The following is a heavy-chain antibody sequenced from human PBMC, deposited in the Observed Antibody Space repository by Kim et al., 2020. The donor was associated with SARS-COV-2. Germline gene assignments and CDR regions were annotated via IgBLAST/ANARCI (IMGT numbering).Heavy chain of an antibody. CDR3: ARGRYYYGSGVGPFDY. J-gene: IGHJ4*02. Sequence: SETLSLTCTVSGGSISSGGYYWSWIRQHPGKGLEWIGYIYYSGSTYYNPSLKSRVTISVDTSKNQFSLKLSSVTAADTAVYYCARGRYYYGSGVGPFDYWGQGTLVTVSS. D-gene: IGHD3-10*01. V-gene: IGHV4-31*03. CDR2: IYYSGST. CDR1: GGSISSGGYY.